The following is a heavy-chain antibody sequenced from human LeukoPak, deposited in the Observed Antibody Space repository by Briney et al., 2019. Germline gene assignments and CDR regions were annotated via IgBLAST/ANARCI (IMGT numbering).Heavy chain of an antibody. CDR1: GFTFSSYS. V-gene: IGHV3-21*01. CDR3: AREYSSSSGAFDI. D-gene: IGHD6-6*01. J-gene: IGHJ3*02. CDR2: ISSSSSYI. Sequence: GGSLRLSCAASGFTFSSYSMNWVRQAPGKGLEWVTSISSSSSYIYYADSVKGRFTISRDNAKNSLYLQMNSLRAEDTAVYYCAREYSSSSGAFDIWGQGTMVTVSS.